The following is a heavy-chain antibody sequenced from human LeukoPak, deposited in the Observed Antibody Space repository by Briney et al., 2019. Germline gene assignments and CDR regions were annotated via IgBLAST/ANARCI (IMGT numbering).Heavy chain of an antibody. J-gene: IGHJ3*02. Sequence: ASVKVSCKASGYTFTSYGISWARQAPGQGLEWMGWINPHSGDTNYAQKFQGRVTMTRDTSISTAYMDLSRLRSDDTAVYYCARDYRPVVSFDIWGQGTMVTVSS. V-gene: IGHV1-2*02. D-gene: IGHD2-15*01. CDR1: GYTFTSYG. CDR3: ARDYRPVVSFDI. CDR2: INPHSGDT.